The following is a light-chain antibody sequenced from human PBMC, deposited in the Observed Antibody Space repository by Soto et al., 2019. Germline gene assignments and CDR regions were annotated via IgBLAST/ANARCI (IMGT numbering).Light chain of an antibody. V-gene: IGKV3-20*01. CDR3: QQYDRSPFT. CDR1: QSVSTNY. CDR2: GVS. J-gene: IGKJ3*01. Sequence: ENVLTQSPGTLSLSPGERATLSCRASQSVSTNYLAWFQQKPGQAPRVLIYGVSSRATGIPDRFSGSGSGTDFTLTISRLETEEFAVYYCQQYDRSPFTFGAGTKVDSK.